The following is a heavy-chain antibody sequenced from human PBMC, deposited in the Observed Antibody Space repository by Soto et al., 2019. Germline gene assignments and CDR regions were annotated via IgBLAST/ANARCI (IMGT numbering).Heavy chain of an antibody. CDR1: GYTFTAYG. CDR3: ARERNTESSAYYSFAY. V-gene: IGHV1-18*01. CDR2: VSTNDDRT. Sequence: QVQMVQSGPEVKMPGASVKVSCKTSGYTFTAYGLAWLRQAPGQRPEWMGWVSTNDDRTNYARKFQGRVTMTTDRSPTTASMELRSLRTDDTAVYYCARERNTESSAYYSFAYCGQGTLVTVSS. D-gene: IGHD3-22*01. J-gene: IGHJ4*02.